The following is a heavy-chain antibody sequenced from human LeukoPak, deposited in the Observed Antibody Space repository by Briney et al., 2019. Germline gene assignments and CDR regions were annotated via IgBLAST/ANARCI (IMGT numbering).Heavy chain of an antibody. D-gene: IGHD6-19*01. Sequence: GGSLRLSCAASGFTFSSYAMHWVRQAPGKGLEWVAVISYDGSNKYYADSVKGRFTISRDNSKNTLYLQMNSLRAEDTAVYYCARGSYSSGWLDYWGQGTLITASS. CDR2: ISYDGSNK. J-gene: IGHJ4*02. V-gene: IGHV3-30-3*01. CDR3: ARGSYSSGWLDY. CDR1: GFTFSSYA.